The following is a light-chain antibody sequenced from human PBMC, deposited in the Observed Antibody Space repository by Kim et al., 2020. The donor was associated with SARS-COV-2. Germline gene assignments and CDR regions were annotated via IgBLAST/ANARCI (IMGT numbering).Light chain of an antibody. CDR3: QQTYSFPQIT. Sequence: SVGDRVTISCRASQSISRYVNWYQHKAGKGPKLLIYAASSLQSGVPSRFSGSGSGTDFTLTISSLQPEDFATYSCQQTYSFPQITFGQGTRLEIK. CDR2: AAS. V-gene: IGKV1-39*01. CDR1: QSISRY. J-gene: IGKJ5*01.